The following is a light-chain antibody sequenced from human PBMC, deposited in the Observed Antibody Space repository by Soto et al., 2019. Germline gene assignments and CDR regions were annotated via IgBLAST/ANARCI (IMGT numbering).Light chain of an antibody. V-gene: IGKV1-6*01. CDR2: AAS. CDR1: QDIGND. J-gene: IGKJ1*01. CDR3: LQDRSYPWT. Sequence: IQITQSPYPLAGAVGERVTITCRASQDIGNDLGWYQQKPGQVPKLLLDAASGLQSGVPSRFSGSGSGTDFTLTISSLQPDDLATYYCLQDRSYPWTFGQGTKADIK.